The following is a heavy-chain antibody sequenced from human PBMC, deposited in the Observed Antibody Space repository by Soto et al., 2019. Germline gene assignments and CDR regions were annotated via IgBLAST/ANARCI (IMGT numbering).Heavy chain of an antibody. V-gene: IGHV3-30-3*01. D-gene: IGHD4-17*01. CDR3: ARGDETTVNDAFDI. J-gene: IGHJ3*02. CDR2: ISYDGSNK. CDR1: GFTFSSYA. Sequence: QVQLVESGGGVVQPGRSLRLSCAASGFTFSSYAMHWVRQAPGKGLEWVAVISYDGSNKYYADSVKGRFTISRDNSKNTLYLQMNSLRAEDTAVYYCARGDETTVNDAFDIWGQGTMVTVSS.